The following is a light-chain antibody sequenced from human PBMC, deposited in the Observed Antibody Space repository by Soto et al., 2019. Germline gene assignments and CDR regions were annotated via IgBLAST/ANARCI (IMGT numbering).Light chain of an antibody. CDR1: QSVSTY. V-gene: IGKV3-11*01. Sequence: EIVLIQSPASLSLSAGERATLSCRASQSVSTYLAWYQHKAGQAPRLLIYDASNRASGVPARFSGSGSETDFTLTIDSLEPEDSAIYFCQERSKWPSLSFGGGTKVDIK. CDR3: QERSKWPSLS. J-gene: IGKJ4*01. CDR2: DAS.